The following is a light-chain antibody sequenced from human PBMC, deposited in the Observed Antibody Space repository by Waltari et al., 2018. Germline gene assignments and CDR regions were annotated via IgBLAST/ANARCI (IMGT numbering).Light chain of an antibody. V-gene: IGLV3-19*01. CDR1: SLTNYH. J-gene: IGLJ3*02. CDR3: NCRDTSDYHLWL. Sequence: SSELTQDPVVSVALGQTVSITCQGDSLTNYHAAWYQRKPGQAPVLVIYGENNRPSGTPDRFSGSRSGNTSSLTITGAQAEDEADYYCNCRDTSDYHLWLFGGGTKLTVL. CDR2: GEN.